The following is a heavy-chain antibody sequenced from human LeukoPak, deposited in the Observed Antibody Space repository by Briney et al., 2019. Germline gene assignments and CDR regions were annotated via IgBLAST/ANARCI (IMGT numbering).Heavy chain of an antibody. V-gene: IGHV1-69*05. D-gene: IGHD3-3*01. J-gene: IGHJ6*03. CDR1: GYTFTSYG. CDR2: IIPIFGTA. CDR3: ARTTHDYDFWSGYSHYYYYYYMDV. Sequence: SVKVSCKASGYTFTSYGISWVRQAPGQGLEWMGGIIPIFGTANYAQKFQGRVTITTDESTSTAYMELSSLRSEDTAVYYCARTTHDYDFWSGYSHYYYYYYMDVWGKGTTVTVSS.